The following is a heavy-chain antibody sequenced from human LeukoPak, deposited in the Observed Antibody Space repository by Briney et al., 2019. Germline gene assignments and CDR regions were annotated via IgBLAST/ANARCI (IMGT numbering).Heavy chain of an antibody. CDR2: INPNSGGT. Sequence: ASVKVSCKASGYTFTGYYMHWVRQAPGQGLEWMGWINPNSGGTNYAQKFQGRVTMTRDTSISTAYMELSRLRSDDTAVYYCARDSSGWPRDYYYYYYMDVWGKGTTVTVSS. J-gene: IGHJ6*03. CDR3: ARDSSGWPRDYYYYYYMDV. CDR1: GYTFTGYY. D-gene: IGHD6-19*01. V-gene: IGHV1-2*02.